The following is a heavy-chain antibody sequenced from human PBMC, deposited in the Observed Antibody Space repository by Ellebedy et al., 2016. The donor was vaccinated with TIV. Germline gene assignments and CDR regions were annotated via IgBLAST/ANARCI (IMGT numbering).Heavy chain of an antibody. CDR1: GFIFSHYH. V-gene: IGHV3-33*01. CDR3: AREVLGGQGDMDV. CDR2: IWSDGSEE. J-gene: IGHJ6*02. Sequence: GESLKISCAPSGFIFSHYHMHWVRQAPGKGLEWVALIWSDGSEEYYAASVKGRFTLSRDHSKNTLYLQMNSLTAKDTAVYYCAREVLGGQGDMDVWGQGTTVTVSS. D-gene: IGHD3-10*01.